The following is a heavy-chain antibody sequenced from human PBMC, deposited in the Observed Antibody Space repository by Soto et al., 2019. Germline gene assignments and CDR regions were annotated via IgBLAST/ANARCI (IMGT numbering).Heavy chain of an antibody. D-gene: IGHD1-1*01. CDR1: GGTFSSYA. J-gene: IGHJ6*02. CDR3: AKSERVYNWNGSHYYYYGMDV. V-gene: IGHV1-69*13. Sequence: SVKVSCKASGGTFSSYAISWVRQAPGQGLEWMGGIIPIFGTANYAQKFQGRVTITADESTSTAYMELSSLRSEHTAVYYCAKSERVYNWNGSHYYYYGMDVWGQGTTVTVSS. CDR2: IIPIFGTA.